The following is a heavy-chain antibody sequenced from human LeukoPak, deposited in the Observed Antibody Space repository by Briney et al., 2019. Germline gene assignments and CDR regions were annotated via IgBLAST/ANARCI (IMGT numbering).Heavy chain of an antibody. Sequence: GGSLRLSCVASGFNFIGYEMHGVRQAPGRGLEWVSYINSRGSTIYYGHSVKGRFTISRDNAENSLYLEMNSLRVEDTALYYCARGRSYRNFDYWGQGTLVTVSS. CDR2: INSRGSTI. J-gene: IGHJ4*02. D-gene: IGHD3-10*01. CDR3: ARGRSYRNFDY. CDR1: GFNFIGYE. V-gene: IGHV3-48*03.